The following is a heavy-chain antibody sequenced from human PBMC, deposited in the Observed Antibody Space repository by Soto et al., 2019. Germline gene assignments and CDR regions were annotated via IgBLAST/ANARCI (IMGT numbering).Heavy chain of an antibody. CDR1: GFTFSSYA. CDR2: ISYDGSNK. CDR3: ARDDEVVMFDY. J-gene: IGHJ4*02. V-gene: IGHV3-30-3*01. D-gene: IGHD3-22*01. Sequence: PGGSLRLSCAASGFTFSSYAMHWVRQAPGKGLEWVAVISYDGSNKYYADSVKGRFTISRDNSKNTLYLQMNSLRAEDTAVYYCARDDEVVMFDYWGQGTLVTVSS.